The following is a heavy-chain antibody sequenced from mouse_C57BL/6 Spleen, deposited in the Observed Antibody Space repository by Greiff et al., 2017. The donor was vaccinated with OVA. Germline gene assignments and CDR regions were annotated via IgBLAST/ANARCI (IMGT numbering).Heavy chain of an antibody. V-gene: IGHV2-9*01. Sequence: VNVVESGPGLVAPSQSLSITCTVSGFSLTSYGVDWVRQPPGKGLEWLGVIWGGGSTNYNSALMSRLSISKDNSKSQVFLKMNSLQTDDTAMYYCRVLITTVVDAMDYWGQGTSVTVSS. CDR2: IWGGGST. J-gene: IGHJ4*01. CDR3: RVLITTVVDAMDY. CDR1: GFSLTSYG. D-gene: IGHD1-1*01.